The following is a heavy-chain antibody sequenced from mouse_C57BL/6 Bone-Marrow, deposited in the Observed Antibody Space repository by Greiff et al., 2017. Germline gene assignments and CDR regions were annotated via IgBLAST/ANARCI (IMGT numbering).Heavy chain of an antibody. CDR2: IDPSDSYT. J-gene: IGHJ2*01. Sequence: QVQLQQPGAALVRPGTSVKLSCKASGYTFTSYWMHWVKQRPGQGLEWIGVIDPSDSYTNYNQKFKGKATLTVDTSSSTAYMQLSSLTSEDSAVYYCAKGGNYVGDYWGQGTTLTVSS. CDR3: AKGGNYVGDY. V-gene: IGHV1-59*01. CDR1: GYTFTSYW. D-gene: IGHD2-1*01.